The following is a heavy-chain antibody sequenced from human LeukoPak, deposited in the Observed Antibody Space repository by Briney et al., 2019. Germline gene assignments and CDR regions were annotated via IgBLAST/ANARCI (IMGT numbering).Heavy chain of an antibody. Sequence: GGSLRLSCAASGFTFSSYAMTWVRQAPGKGLEWVSTISGGGGSTYYADSVKGRFTISRDNSKNTVSLQMNSLRAEDTAVYYCAKESTVTPGNVNWFDTWGQGTLVTVSS. D-gene: IGHD4-17*01. CDR3: AKESTVTPGNVNWFDT. CDR1: GFTFSSYA. J-gene: IGHJ5*02. CDR2: ISGGGGST. V-gene: IGHV3-23*01.